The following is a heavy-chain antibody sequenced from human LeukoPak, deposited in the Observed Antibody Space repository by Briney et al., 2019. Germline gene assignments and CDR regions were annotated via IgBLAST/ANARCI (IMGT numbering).Heavy chain of an antibody. D-gene: IGHD3-10*01. CDR2: IYYSGST. CDR3: ARLRMDYYGSGSYGDY. J-gene: IGHJ4*02. V-gene: IGHV4-39*01. CDR1: GGSISSSSYY. Sequence: SETLSLTCTVSGGSISSSSYYWGWIRQPPAKGREWFECIYYSGSTYYNPSLKSRVPIYVETSKNQFSLKLSSVTAADTAVYYCARLRMDYYGSGSYGDYWGQGTLVTVSS.